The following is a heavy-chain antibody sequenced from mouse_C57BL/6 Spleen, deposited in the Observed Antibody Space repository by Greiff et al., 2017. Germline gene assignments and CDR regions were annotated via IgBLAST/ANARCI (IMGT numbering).Heavy chain of an antibody. CDR2: IDPSDSYT. CDR1: GYTFTSYW. V-gene: IGHV1-69*01. Sequence: VQIQQPGAELVMPGASVKLSCKASGYTFTSYWMHWVKQRPGQGLEWIGEIDPSDSYTNYNQKFKGKSTLTVDKSSSTAYMQLSSLTSEDSAVYYCARLGPYYYGSREYYFDYWGQGTTLTVSS. CDR3: ARLGPYYYGSREYYFDY. J-gene: IGHJ2*01. D-gene: IGHD1-1*01.